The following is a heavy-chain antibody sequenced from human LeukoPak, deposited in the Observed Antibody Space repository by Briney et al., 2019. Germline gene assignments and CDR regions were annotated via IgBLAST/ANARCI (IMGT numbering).Heavy chain of an antibody. D-gene: IGHD6-13*01. CDR3: ARDWPTIAAAGTIPEYFQH. Sequence: PGGSLRLPCAASGFTFSSYSMNWVRQAPGKGLEWVSFISSSSSYIYYADSVKGRFTISRDNAKNSLYLQMNSLRAEDTAVYYCARDWPTIAAAGTIPEYFQHWGQGTLVTVSS. CDR1: GFTFSSYS. CDR2: ISSSSSYI. V-gene: IGHV3-21*01. J-gene: IGHJ1*01.